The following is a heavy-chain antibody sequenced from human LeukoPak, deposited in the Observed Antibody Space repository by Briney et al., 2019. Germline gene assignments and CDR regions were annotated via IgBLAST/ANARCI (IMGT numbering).Heavy chain of an antibody. J-gene: IGHJ6*04. D-gene: IGHD6-19*01. V-gene: IGHV3-48*03. CDR3: ARSDEITVADSYYYYAMDV. Sequence: GGSLRLSCVASGFIFSNYEMNWVRQAPGKGLEWLSYISSSGSTIYYADCVKGRFTISRDNAKKSLYLQMNSLRAEDTAVYFCARSDEITVADSYYYYAMDVWGKGTTVTVSS. CDR2: ISSSGSTI. CDR1: GFIFSNYE.